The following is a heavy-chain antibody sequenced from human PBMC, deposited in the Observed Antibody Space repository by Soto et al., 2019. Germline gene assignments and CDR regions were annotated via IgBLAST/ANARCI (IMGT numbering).Heavy chain of an antibody. J-gene: IGHJ4*02. V-gene: IGHV3-23*01. D-gene: IGHD3-22*01. CDR2: ISGSGGST. CDR1: GFTFSSYA. Sequence: PGGSLRLSCAASGFTFSSYAMSWVRQAPGKGLEWVSAISGSGGSTYYADSVKGRFTISRDNSKNTLYLQMNSLRAEDTAVYYCAKDRTYDSSGYYWYFDYWGQGTLVTVSS. CDR3: AKDRTYDSSGYYWYFDY.